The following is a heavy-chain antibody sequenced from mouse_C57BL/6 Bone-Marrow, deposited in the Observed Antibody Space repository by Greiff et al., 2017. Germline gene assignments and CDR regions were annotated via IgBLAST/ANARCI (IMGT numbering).Heavy chain of an antibody. J-gene: IGHJ4*01. CDR1: GYTFTSYW. CDR3: ARSFISTVVATDAMDY. D-gene: IGHD1-1*01. CDR2: IDPSDSYT. Sequence: VQLQQPGAELVKPGASVKLSCKVSGYTFTSYWMQWVKQRPGQGLEWIGEIDPSDSYTNYNQKLKGKATLTVDTSSSTAYMQLSILTSDDSAVYYCARSFISTVVATDAMDYWGQGTSVTVSS. V-gene: IGHV1-50*01.